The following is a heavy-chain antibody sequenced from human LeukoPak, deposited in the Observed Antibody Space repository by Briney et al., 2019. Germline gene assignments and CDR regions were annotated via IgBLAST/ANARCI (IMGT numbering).Heavy chain of an antibody. CDR2: IKEDGSEK. Sequence: GGSLRLSCAASRFTFSNNWMSWVRQAPGKGLEWVANIKEDGSEKYYVDSGKGRFTISRDNARNSLHLQMNSLRAEDTAVYYCASGRQLGYWGQGTLVTVSS. V-gene: IGHV3-7*01. J-gene: IGHJ4*02. CDR1: RFTFSNNW. D-gene: IGHD6-13*01. CDR3: ASGRQLGY.